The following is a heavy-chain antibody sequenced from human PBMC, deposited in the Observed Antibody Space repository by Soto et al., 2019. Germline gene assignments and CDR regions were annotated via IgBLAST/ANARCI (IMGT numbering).Heavy chain of an antibody. Sequence: GGSLRLSCAASGFTVSSNYMSWVRQAPGKGLEWVSVIYSGGSTYYADSVKGRFTISRDNSKNTLYLQMNSLRAEDTAVYYCASPNPGIAAAGTVYWGQGTLVTVSS. J-gene: IGHJ4*02. V-gene: IGHV3-66*01. CDR1: GFTVSSNY. CDR2: IYSGGST. CDR3: ASPNPGIAAAGTVY. D-gene: IGHD6-13*01.